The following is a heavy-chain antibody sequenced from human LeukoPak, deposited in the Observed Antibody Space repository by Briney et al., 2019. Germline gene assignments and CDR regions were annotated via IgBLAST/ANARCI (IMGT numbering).Heavy chain of an antibody. CDR3: ARASPQLWQRNYYYYMDV. Sequence: GALVKVSCKASGYTFTGYYMHWVRQAPGQGLEWMGWINPYSGGTNYAQKFQGRVTMTRDTSISTAYMELSRLRSDDTAVYYCARASPQLWQRNYYYYMDVWGKGTTVTVSS. CDR1: GYTFTGYY. D-gene: IGHD2-2*01. V-gene: IGHV1-2*02. CDR2: INPYSGGT. J-gene: IGHJ6*03.